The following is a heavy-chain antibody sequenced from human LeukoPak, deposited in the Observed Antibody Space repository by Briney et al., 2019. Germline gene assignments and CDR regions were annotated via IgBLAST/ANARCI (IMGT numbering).Heavy chain of an antibody. Sequence: PGGSLRLSCAASGFTFSDYAVNWVRQAPGKGLEWVSRMSGSRSSKYYADSVKGRFTISRDNSKNTLYLQMNSLRAEDTAVYYCAKDGGIGSSFSFFDYWGQGTLVTVSS. CDR3: AKDGGIGSSFSFFDY. CDR1: GFTFSDYA. D-gene: IGHD6-6*01. V-gene: IGHV3-23*01. CDR2: MSGSRSSK. J-gene: IGHJ4*02.